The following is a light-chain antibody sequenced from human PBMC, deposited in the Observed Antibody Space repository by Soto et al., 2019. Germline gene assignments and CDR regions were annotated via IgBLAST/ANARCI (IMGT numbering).Light chain of an antibody. Sequence: EIVMTQSPVTLSVSPGERATLSCRASQSVSSKLAGYQQKPGQAPRLLIYGASTRATGIPARFSGSGSGTDFTLSISSLQSEDFAVYYCQQYNNWPQTFGQGTKLEIK. J-gene: IGKJ2*01. CDR3: QQYNNWPQT. V-gene: IGKV3-15*01. CDR2: GAS. CDR1: QSVSSK.